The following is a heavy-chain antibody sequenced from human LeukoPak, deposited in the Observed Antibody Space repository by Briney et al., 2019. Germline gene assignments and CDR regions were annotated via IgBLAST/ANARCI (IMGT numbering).Heavy chain of an antibody. D-gene: IGHD3-16*01. CDR3: VFRRLGAPPSALPDY. Sequence: RGSLRLSCAASGFTFSSYWMHWVRQAPGKGLVWVSRINSDGSSTSCADSVKGRFTISRDNAKNTLYLQMNSLRAEDTAVYYCVFRRLGAPPSALPDYWGQGTLVTVSS. J-gene: IGHJ4*02. V-gene: IGHV3-74*01. CDR1: GFTFSSYW. CDR2: INSDGSST.